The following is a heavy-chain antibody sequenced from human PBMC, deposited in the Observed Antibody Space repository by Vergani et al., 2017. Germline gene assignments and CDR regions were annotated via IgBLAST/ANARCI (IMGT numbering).Heavy chain of an antibody. Sequence: QVQLQESGPGLVKPSETLSLTCTVSGGSISSYYWSWIRQPPGKGLEWIGYIYYSGSTNYNPSLQSRVTISVDTSKNQFYLKLSSVTAADTAVYYCARDHSGTKTNWFDPWGQGTLVTVSS. V-gene: IGHV4-59*01. CDR1: GGSISSYY. J-gene: IGHJ5*02. CDR2: IYYSGST. CDR3: ARDHSGTKTNWFDP. D-gene: IGHD3-10*01.